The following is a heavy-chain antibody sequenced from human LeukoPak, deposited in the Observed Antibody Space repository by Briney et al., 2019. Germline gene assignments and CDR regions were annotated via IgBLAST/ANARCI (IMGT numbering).Heavy chain of an antibody. CDR1: GFTFSSYS. J-gene: IGHJ4*02. D-gene: IGHD5-24*01. CDR2: ISSSSSYI. CDR3: ARDGYNGAPIFDY. V-gene: IGHV3-21*01. Sequence: EGSLRLSCAASGFTFSSYSMNWVRQAPGKGLEWVSSISSSSSYIYYADSVKGRFTISRDNAKNSLYLQMNSLRAEDTAVYYCARDGYNGAPIFDYWGQGTLVTVSS.